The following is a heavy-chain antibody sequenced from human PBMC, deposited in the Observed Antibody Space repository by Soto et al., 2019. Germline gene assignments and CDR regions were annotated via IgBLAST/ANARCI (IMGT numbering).Heavy chain of an antibody. Sequence: NPSETMSLTCTVSGGSISSGGYYWSWIRQHPGKGLEWIGYIYYSGSTYYNPSLKSRVTISVDTSKNQFSLKLSSVTAADTAVYYCARDSGYYDSSGYWFFGYWGQGTLVTVSS. D-gene: IGHD3-22*01. CDR3: ARDSGYYDSSGYWFFGY. V-gene: IGHV4-31*03. CDR1: GGSISSGGYY. J-gene: IGHJ4*02. CDR2: IYYSGST.